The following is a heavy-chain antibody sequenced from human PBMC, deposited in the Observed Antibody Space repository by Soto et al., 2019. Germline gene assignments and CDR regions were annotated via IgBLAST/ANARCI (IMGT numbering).Heavy chain of an antibody. CDR3: ARVGEYFGEFDYFDY. J-gene: IGHJ4*02. CDR2: ISRFSDRT. Sequence: GGSLRLSCSASGFNFNSYTMNWVRQAPGKGLEWVSSISRFSDRTYYADSVKGRFAIFRANAENSVYLQVNSLRAEDTAVYYCARVGEYFGEFDYFDYWGQGTPVTVSS. CDR1: GFNFNSYT. D-gene: IGHD3-10*01. V-gene: IGHV3-21*06.